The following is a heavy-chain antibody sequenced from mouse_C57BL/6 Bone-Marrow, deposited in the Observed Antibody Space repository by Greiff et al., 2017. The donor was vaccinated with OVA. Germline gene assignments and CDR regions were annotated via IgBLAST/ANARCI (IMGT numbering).Heavy chain of an antibody. CDR1: YTFTDYYM. CDR3: YYGYDFDY. Sequence: VQLQQSGPELVKPGASVKMSCKASGYTFTDYYMHWVKQKPGKGLEWIGEIYPGSGNTYYNEKFKGKATLTADTSSSTAYMQLSSLTSEDSAVYFCVYYGYDFDYWGQGTTLTVFS. CDR2: YPGSGNTY. V-gene: IGHV1-83*01. D-gene: IGHD2-2*01. J-gene: IGHJ2*01.